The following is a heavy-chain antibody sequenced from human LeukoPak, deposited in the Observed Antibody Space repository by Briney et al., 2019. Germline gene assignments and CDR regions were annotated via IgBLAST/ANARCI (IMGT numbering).Heavy chain of an antibody. CDR1: GGSISSYF. CDR2: IYYSGTT. D-gene: IGHD3-22*01. Sequence: PSETLSLTCTVSGGSISSYFWSWIRQPPGKVLEWIGYIYYSGTTSYNPSLKSRVTISVDTSKNQFSLKLSSVTAADTAVYYCARDWVYYDSSGSRVEYYFDYWAREPWSPSPQ. V-gene: IGHV4-59*01. CDR3: ARDWVYYDSSGSRVEYYFDY. J-gene: IGHJ4*02.